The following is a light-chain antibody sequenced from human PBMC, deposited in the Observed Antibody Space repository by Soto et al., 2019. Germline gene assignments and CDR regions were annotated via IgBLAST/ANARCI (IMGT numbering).Light chain of an antibody. J-gene: IGKJ1*01. V-gene: IGKV1-5*03. CDR1: QTISSW. CDR2: KAS. Sequence: DIQMTQSPSTLSGSVGDRVTITCRASQTISSWLAWYQQKPGKDPKLMIYKASTLKSGVPSRFSGSGSGTEFTLTISSLPPYDFATYYCHHYNSYAEAFGQGTKVELK. CDR3: HHYNSYAEA.